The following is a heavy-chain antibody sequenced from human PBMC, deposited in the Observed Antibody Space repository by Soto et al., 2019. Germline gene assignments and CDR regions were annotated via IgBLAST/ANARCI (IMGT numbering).Heavy chain of an antibody. J-gene: IGHJ6*02. V-gene: IGHV4-59*01. Sequence: ETLSLSCTVSGGSISSYYWSWIRQPPGKGLEWIGYIYYSGSTNYNPSLKSRVTISVDTSKNQFSLKLSSVTAADTAVYYCARAYYDILTDYGMDVWGQGTTVTVSS. D-gene: IGHD3-9*01. CDR1: GGSISSYY. CDR2: IYYSGST. CDR3: ARAYYDILTDYGMDV.